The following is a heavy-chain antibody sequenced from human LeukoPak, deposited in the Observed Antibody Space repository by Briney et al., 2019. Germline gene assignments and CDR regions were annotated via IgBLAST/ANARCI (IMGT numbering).Heavy chain of an antibody. CDR3: ARGEHYGGNKSDY. D-gene: IGHD4-23*01. CDR2: ISSSSSYI. V-gene: IGHV3-21*01. Sequence: PGGSLRLSCAASGFTFSSYSMNWARQAPGKGLEWVSSISSSSSYIYYADSVKGRFTISRDNAKNSLYLQMNSLRAEDTAVYYCARGEHYGGNKSDYWGQGTLVTVSS. J-gene: IGHJ4*02. CDR1: GFTFSSYS.